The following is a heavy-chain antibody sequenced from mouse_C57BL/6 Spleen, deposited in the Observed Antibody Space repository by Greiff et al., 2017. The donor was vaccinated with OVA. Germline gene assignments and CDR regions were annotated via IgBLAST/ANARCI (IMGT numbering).Heavy chain of an antibody. Sequence: EVQLVESGPGLVKPSQSLSLTCSVTGYSITSCYFWYLLRQSPGNRLEWMGFISYDGSNNYNPPFKKRTPITHDTSKNQFFLKLNSVTTEDTAAYDCAREMTTVVSPSCWCYDGGGTRATVTVAS. D-gene: IGHD1-1*01. J-gene: IGHJ1*03. CDR3: AREMTTVVSPSCWCYDG. CDR2: ISYDGSN. V-gene: IGHV3-6*01. CDR1: GYSITSCYF.